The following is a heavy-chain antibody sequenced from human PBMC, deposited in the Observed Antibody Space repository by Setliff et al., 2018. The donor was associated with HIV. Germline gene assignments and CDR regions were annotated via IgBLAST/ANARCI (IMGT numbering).Heavy chain of an antibody. J-gene: IGHJ3*02. Sequence: SVKVSCKASGGTFSSYAISWVRQAPGQGLEWMGGIIPILDIANYAQKFQGRVTITADESTSTAYMELSSLRSEDTAVYYCARARHIVVVTAIPDAFDIWGQGTMVTVS. CDR2: IIPILDIA. CDR1: GGTFSSYA. CDR3: ARARHIVVVTAIPDAFDI. V-gene: IGHV1-69*10. D-gene: IGHD2-21*02.